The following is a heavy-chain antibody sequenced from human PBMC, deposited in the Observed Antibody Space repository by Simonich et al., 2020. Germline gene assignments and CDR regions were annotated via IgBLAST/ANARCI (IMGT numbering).Heavy chain of an antibody. D-gene: IGHD1-1*01. J-gene: IGHJ4*02. CDR2: ISSNSSYI. V-gene: IGHV3-21*01. Sequence: EVQLVESGGGLVKPGGSLRLSCAASGFTFSTYSMNWVRQGPGRGREGVSSISSNSSYIYYADSVRGRFTISRDNAKNSLYLQMNSLRAEDTAVYYCARANERDYWGQGTLVTVSS. CDR1: GFTFSTYS. CDR3: ARANERDY.